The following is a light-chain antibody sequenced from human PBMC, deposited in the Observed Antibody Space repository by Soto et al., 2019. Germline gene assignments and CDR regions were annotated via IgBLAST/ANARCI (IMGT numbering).Light chain of an antibody. CDR2: DVS. Sequence: DIQMTQSPSTLSASVGDRVTITCRASQSVSNWLAWYQQKPGKAPKFLIYDVSSLQSGVPSRFSGSGSGTELILTISSLQPDDFATYYCQQYDNYSWTFGQGTKVDIK. CDR3: QQYDNYSWT. CDR1: QSVSNW. V-gene: IGKV1-5*01. J-gene: IGKJ1*01.